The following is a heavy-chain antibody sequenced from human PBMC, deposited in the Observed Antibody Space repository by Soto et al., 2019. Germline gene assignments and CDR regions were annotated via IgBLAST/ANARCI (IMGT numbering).Heavy chain of an antibody. CDR2: IYYTGST. Sequence: SETLSRTCTVAGGSITSGTYYCGWIRQPPGKGLEWIGTIYYTGSTYYDPSLKSRVNISVDTSKNQFSLKLTSVTAADTAVYYCALSSGKLLWFGEPFFGSWFDACRQVNLVT. V-gene: IGHV4-39*01. D-gene: IGHD3-10*01. CDR3: ALSSGKLLWFGEPFFGSWFDA. CDR1: GGSITSGTYY. J-gene: IGHJ5*02.